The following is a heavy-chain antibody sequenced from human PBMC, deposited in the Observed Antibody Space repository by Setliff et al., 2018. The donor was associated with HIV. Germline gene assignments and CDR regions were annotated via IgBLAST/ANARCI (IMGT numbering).Heavy chain of an antibody. CDR1: GGSISSGGYY. D-gene: IGHD6-25*01. J-gene: IGHJ6*03. CDR3: ARVTSAHPTYYYYYMDV. Sequence: SETLSLTCTVSGGSISSGGYYWSWIRQHPGKGLEWIGYIYYSGSTYYNPSLKSRVTISVDASKNQFSLKLSSVTAADTAVYYCARVTSAHPTYYYYYMDVWGKGTTVTSP. V-gene: IGHV4-31*03. CDR2: IYYSGST.